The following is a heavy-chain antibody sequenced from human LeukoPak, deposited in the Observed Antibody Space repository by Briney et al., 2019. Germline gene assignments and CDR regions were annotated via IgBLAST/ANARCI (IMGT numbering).Heavy chain of an antibody. V-gene: IGHV3-23*01. CDR1: GFTFSNYA. CDR3: AKEMESSTWYIDY. Sequence: GKSLRLSCAASGFTFSNYAMNWVRQAPGKGLEWVSAISASGGSRFYTDSVKGRFTISSDNSKNTLFLLMNSLRVEDTAVYYCAKEMESSTWYIDYWGQGTLVSVSS. J-gene: IGHJ4*02. CDR2: ISASGGSR. D-gene: IGHD6-13*01.